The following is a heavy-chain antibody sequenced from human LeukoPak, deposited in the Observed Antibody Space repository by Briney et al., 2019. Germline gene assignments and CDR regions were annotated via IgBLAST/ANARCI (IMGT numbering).Heavy chain of an antibody. Sequence: GRSLRLSCAASGFTFSSYGMHWVRRAPGKGLEWVAVIWYDGSNKYYADSVKGRFTISRDNSKNTLYLQMNSLRAEDTAVYYCARSDSSGWSPRYWGQGTLVTVSS. J-gene: IGHJ4*02. CDR3: ARSDSSGWSPRY. CDR1: GFTFSSYG. D-gene: IGHD6-19*01. V-gene: IGHV3-33*01. CDR2: IWYDGSNK.